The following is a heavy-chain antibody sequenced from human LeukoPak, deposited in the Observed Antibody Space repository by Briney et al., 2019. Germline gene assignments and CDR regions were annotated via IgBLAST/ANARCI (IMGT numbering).Heavy chain of an antibody. V-gene: IGHV3-53*01. CDR1: GFTVSSNY. CDR3: AREAPGLAAAGMDV. Sequence: GGSLRLSCAASGFTVSSNYMSWVRQAPGKGLEWVSVIYSGGSTYYADSVKGRFTISRDNSKNTLYLQMNSLRAEDTAVYYCAREAPGLAAAGMDVWGQGTTVTVSS. D-gene: IGHD6-13*01. CDR2: IYSGGST. J-gene: IGHJ6*02.